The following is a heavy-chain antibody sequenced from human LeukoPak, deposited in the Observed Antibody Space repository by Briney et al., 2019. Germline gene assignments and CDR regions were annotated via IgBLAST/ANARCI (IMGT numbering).Heavy chain of an antibody. CDR3: ARARGYCSSTSCYGGRDDFDY. CDR2: ILYDGSNK. Sequence: GGSLRLSCAASGFTFSSYAVHWVRQAPGKGLEWVAVILYDGSNKYYADSVKGRFTISRDNSKSTLYLQMNSLRGEDTAVYYCARARGYCSSTSCYGGRDDFDYWGQGTLVTVSS. V-gene: IGHV3-30*04. CDR1: GFTFSSYA. D-gene: IGHD2-2*01. J-gene: IGHJ4*02.